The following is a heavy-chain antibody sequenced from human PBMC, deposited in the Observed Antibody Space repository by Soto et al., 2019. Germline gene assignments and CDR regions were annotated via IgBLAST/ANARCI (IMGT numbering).Heavy chain of an antibody. CDR1: GGSFSGYY. V-gene: IGHV4-34*01. CDR2: INHSGST. CDR3: AREEPDYDFWSGYYRLGFDP. D-gene: IGHD3-3*01. Sequence: QVQLQQWGAGLLKPSETLSLTCAVYGGSFSGYYWSWIRQPPGKGLEWIGEINHSGSTNYNPSLKSRVTISVDTSKNQFSLKLSSVTAADTAVYYCAREEPDYDFWSGYYRLGFDPWGQGTLVTVSS. J-gene: IGHJ5*02.